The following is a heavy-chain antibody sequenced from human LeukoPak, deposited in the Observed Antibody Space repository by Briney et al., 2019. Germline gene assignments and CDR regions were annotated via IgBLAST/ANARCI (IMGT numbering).Heavy chain of an antibody. CDR3: AKDHAPSSGSFDY. D-gene: IGHD6-19*01. J-gene: IGHJ4*02. V-gene: IGHV3-23*01. Sequence: PGASLRLSCAASGFTFSSYAMSWVRQAPGKGLEWVSAISGSGGSTYYADSVKGRFPISRDNSKNTLYLQMNSLRAEDTAVYYCAKDHAPSSGSFDYWGQGTLVTVSS. CDR2: ISGSGGST. CDR1: GFTFSSYA.